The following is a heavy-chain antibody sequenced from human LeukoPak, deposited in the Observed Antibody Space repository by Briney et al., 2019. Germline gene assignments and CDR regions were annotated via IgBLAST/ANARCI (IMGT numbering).Heavy chain of an antibody. CDR3: ARRSSRYSRNFDY. CDR2: IYPGDSDT. J-gene: IGHJ4*02. V-gene: IGHV5-51*01. CDR1: GYIFTSYW. D-gene: IGHD6-13*01. Sequence: GESLKISCKGSGYIFTSYWIGWVRQMPGKGLEWMGIIYPGDSDTRYSPSFQGQVTISADKSISTAYLQWSSLKASDTAMYYCARRSSRYSRNFDYWGQGTLVTVSS.